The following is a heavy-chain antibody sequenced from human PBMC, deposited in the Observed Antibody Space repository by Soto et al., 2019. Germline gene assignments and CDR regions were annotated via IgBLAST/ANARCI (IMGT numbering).Heavy chain of an antibody. V-gene: IGHV3-30-3*01. CDR2: ISYDGSNK. CDR3: ARDKRDLRFLEWSYYFDY. J-gene: IGHJ4*02. D-gene: IGHD3-3*01. Sequence: QVQLVESGGGVVQPGRSLRLSCAASGFTFSTYAMHWVRQAPGKGLEWVAVISYDGSNKYYADSVKGRFTISRENSKNTLYLQMNSLRAEDTAVYYCARDKRDLRFLEWSYYFDYWGQGTLVTVSS. CDR1: GFTFSTYA.